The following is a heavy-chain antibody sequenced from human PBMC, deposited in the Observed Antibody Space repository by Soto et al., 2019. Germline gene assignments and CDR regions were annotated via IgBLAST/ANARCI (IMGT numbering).Heavy chain of an antibody. D-gene: IGHD1-7*01. CDR3: ARHSEGGTWNWGNYFDY. Sequence: ETLSLTCSVSGGSISSQSYYWGWIRQPPGKGLEYIGSIFYRGSTFYNTSLKSRVTLDVDTSKNQFSLRLSSVTATDTAVYFCARHSEGGTWNWGNYFDYWGQGALVTVSS. V-gene: IGHV4-39*01. CDR2: IFYRGST. J-gene: IGHJ4*02. CDR1: GGSISSQSYY.